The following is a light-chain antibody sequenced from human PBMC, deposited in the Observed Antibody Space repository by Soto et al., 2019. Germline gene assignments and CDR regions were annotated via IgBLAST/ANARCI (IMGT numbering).Light chain of an antibody. V-gene: IGKV1-33*01. J-gene: IGKJ1*01. CDR1: QDISNY. Sequence: DIQMIQSPSSLSASVGDRVTITCQASQDISNYLNWYQQKPGKAPKVLIYDASSLESGVPSRFSGSGSGTEFTLTISSLQPDDFATYYCQHYSSVWAFGQGTKVDI. CDR3: QHYSSVWA. CDR2: DAS.